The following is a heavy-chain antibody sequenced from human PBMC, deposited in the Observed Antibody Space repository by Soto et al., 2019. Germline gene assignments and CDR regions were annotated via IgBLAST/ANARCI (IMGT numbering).Heavy chain of an antibody. Sequence: QLQLQESGSGLVRPSQTLSLTCAVSGGSISSGGYSWNWIRQPPGKGLEWIGYFYHSGSTLYNPSLNSRVTISVDKSKNQFSLKLSSVTAADTAVYYCARDQLEGNWFDPWGQGTLVTVSS. CDR2: FYHSGST. J-gene: IGHJ5*02. V-gene: IGHV4-30-2*01. CDR1: GGSISSGGYS. CDR3: ARDQLEGNWFDP. D-gene: IGHD1-1*01.